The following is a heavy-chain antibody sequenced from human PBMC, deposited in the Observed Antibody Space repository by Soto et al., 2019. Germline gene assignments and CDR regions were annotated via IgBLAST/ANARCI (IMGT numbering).Heavy chain of an antibody. CDR2: ISSNGGST. CDR3: VKGRGEGLPFDD. D-gene: IGHD2-21*01. V-gene: IGHV3-64D*08. CDR1: GFTFSNYA. Sequence: GVSLRLSCSASGFTFSNYAIHWVRQAPGKGLEYVSVISSNGGSTYHADSVKGRFTISRDNSKNIVSLQMTGLRTNDTAVYYCVKGRGEGLPFDDWGQGTLVTVSS. J-gene: IGHJ4*02.